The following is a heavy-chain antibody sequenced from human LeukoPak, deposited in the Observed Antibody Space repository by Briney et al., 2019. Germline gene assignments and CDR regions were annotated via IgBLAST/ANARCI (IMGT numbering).Heavy chain of an antibody. CDR2: ISANNGNT. V-gene: IGHV1-18*01. CDR3: ASVYFDF. Sequence: GASVKVSCKASGHSLSSYAISWVRQAPGQGLEWMGWISANNGNTNYAQKLQGRVTMTTDTSTNTAYMELRSLRSDDTAVYYCASVYFDFWGQGTLVTVSP. J-gene: IGHJ4*02. CDR1: GHSLSSYA.